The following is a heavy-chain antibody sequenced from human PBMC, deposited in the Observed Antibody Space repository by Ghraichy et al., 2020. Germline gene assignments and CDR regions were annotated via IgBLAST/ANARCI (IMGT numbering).Heavy chain of an antibody. Sequence: ALVKVSCKASGYTFTGYYVHWVRQAPGQGLEWMGRINPNSGGTNYVQKFQGRVTMTSDTSISTAYMELSRLRSDDTAVYYCARVENSYTIFGVAYYFDYWGQGTLVTVSS. CDR2: INPNSGGT. CDR1: GYTFTGYY. CDR3: ARVENSYTIFGVAYYFDY. V-gene: IGHV1-2*06. D-gene: IGHD3-3*01. J-gene: IGHJ4*02.